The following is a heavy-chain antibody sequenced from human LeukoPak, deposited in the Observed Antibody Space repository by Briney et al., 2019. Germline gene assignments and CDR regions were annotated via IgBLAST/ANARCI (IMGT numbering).Heavy chain of an antibody. Sequence: PGGTLRLSCAASGFTFSSYGMSWVRQAPGKGLEWVSAISGSGGSTYYADSVKGRFTISRDNSKNTLYLQMNSLRAEDTAIYYCAKGVGATWRYYFDYWGQGTLVTVSS. D-gene: IGHD1-26*01. CDR3: AKGVGATWRYYFDY. V-gene: IGHV3-23*01. CDR2: ISGSGGST. CDR1: GFTFSSYG. J-gene: IGHJ4*02.